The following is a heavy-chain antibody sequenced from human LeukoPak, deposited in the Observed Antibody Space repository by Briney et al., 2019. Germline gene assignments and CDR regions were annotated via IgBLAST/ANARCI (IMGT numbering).Heavy chain of an antibody. Sequence: SETLSLTCTVSGGSISSYYWSWIRQPPGKGLEWIGYIYYSGSTNYNPSLKSRVTISVDTSKNQFSLKLSSVTAADTAVYFCARDLMVRGVTNAYYFDYWGQGALVTVSS. CDR3: ARDLMVRGVTNAYYFDY. V-gene: IGHV4-59*01. D-gene: IGHD3-10*01. J-gene: IGHJ4*02. CDR2: IYYSGST. CDR1: GGSISSYY.